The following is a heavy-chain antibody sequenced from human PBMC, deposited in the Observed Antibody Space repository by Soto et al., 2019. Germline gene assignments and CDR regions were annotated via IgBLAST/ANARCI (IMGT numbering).Heavy chain of an antibody. V-gene: IGHV3-15*01. J-gene: IGHJ4*02. D-gene: IGHD1-7*01. Sequence: PGGSLRLSCAASGFTFSNAWMSWVRQAPGRGLEWVGRIKSKTDGGTTDYAAPVKGRFTISRDDSKNTLYLQMNSLKTEDTAVYYCTTWEITGTTIDYWGQGTLVTVSS. CDR2: IKSKTDGGTT. CDR3: TTWEITGTTIDY. CDR1: GFTFSNAW.